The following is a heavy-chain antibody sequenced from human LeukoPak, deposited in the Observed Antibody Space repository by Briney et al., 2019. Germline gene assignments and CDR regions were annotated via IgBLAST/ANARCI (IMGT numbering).Heavy chain of an antibody. V-gene: IGHV4-59*12. D-gene: IGHD6-13*01. J-gene: IGHJ4*02. Sequence: SETLSLTCTVSGGSISSYYWSWIRQPPGKGLEWIGYINYSGSTNYNPSLKSRVTISVDTSKNQFSLKLSSVTAADTAVYYCASIAAAGTDYWGQGTLVTVSS. CDR3: ASIAAAGTDY. CDR2: INYSGST. CDR1: GGSISSYY.